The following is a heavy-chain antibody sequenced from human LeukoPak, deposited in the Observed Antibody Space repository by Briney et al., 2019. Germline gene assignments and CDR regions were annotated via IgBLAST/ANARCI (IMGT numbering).Heavy chain of an antibody. D-gene: IGHD4/OR15-4a*01. CDR1: GGSISSGGYS. CDR3: VREDYPFYFAY. J-gene: IGHJ4*02. V-gene: IGHV4-30-2*01. CDR2: IYHSGTT. Sequence: PSETLSLTCAVSGGSISSGGYSWSWIRQPPGKGLEWIGYIYHSGTTYYNPSLESRVTISVDRSKNQFSLKLSSVTAPDTAVYYCVREDYPFYFAYWGQGTLVTVSS.